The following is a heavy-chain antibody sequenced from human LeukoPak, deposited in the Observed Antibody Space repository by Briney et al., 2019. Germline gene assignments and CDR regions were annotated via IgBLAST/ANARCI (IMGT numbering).Heavy chain of an antibody. J-gene: IGHJ6*03. CDR1: GFTFTNYY. V-gene: IGHV3-21*06. Sequence: GGSLRLSCSASGFTFTNYYLNWVRQAPRKGLEWVSSISGGYSYINYAASVKGRFTISRDSAQNSLFLQMDSLRAEDTAVYYCARAFGGYDSQHFYYYMDVWGKGTTVTVSS. D-gene: IGHD5-12*01. CDR2: ISGGYSYI. CDR3: ARAFGGYDSQHFYYYMDV.